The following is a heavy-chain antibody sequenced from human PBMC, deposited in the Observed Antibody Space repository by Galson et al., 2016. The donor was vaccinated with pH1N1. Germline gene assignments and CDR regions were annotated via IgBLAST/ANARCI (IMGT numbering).Heavy chain of an antibody. D-gene: IGHD3-16*01. CDR3: TRDAWGWLFDS. J-gene: IGHJ4*02. Sequence: SLRLSCAASGFTFSNYAMSWVRQAPGKGLKWVSGFSGSTALYADSVKDRFTISRDNLQNTFYLQMNSLRAEDTAIYYCTRDAWGWLFDSWGQGTLVTVSS. CDR2: FSGSTA. V-gene: IGHV3-23*01. CDR1: GFTFSNYA.